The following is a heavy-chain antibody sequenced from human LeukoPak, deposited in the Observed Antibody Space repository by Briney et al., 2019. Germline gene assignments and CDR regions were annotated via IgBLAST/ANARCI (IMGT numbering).Heavy chain of an antibody. Sequence: GGSLRLSCAASGFTFSSYAMSWVRQAPGKGLEWVSSISGNGGNTHHADSVKSRFTVSRDKSKNTPYLQMNSLRAEDTAVYYCARRGGAKNYDFLGYFDNWGEGALVTVSS. CDR1: GFTFSSYA. J-gene: IGHJ4*02. D-gene: IGHD3-3*01. CDR2: ISGNGGNT. V-gene: IGHV3-23*01. CDR3: ARRGGAKNYDFLGYFDN.